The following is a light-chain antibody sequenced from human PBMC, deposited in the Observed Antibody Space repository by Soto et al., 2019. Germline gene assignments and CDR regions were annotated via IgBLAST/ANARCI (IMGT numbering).Light chain of an antibody. V-gene: IGKV1-33*01. Sequence: DIQMTQSPSSLSSSVGDRVTISFQATQDIRKYLNWYQQKPGKAPKLLIYDASSLETGVPSRFSGSGSGTDFTLTISSLQPEDFATYYCQQYDNLPLIFGQGTRLEIK. J-gene: IGKJ5*01. CDR2: DAS. CDR3: QQYDNLPLI. CDR1: QDIRKY.